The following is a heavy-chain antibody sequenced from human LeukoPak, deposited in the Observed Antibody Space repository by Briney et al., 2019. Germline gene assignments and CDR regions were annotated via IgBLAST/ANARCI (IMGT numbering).Heavy chain of an antibody. D-gene: IGHD6-13*01. J-gene: IGHJ4*02. CDR2: ISSSGSTI. CDR1: GFTFSSYE. Sequence: PGGSLRLSCAASGFTFSSYEMNWVRQAPGKGLEWVSYISSSGSTIYYADSVKGRFTISRDNAKNSLYLQMNSLRAGDTAVYYCARWGYSSSLGLYYFDYWGQGTLVTVSS. CDR3: ARWGYSSSLGLYYFDY. V-gene: IGHV3-48*03.